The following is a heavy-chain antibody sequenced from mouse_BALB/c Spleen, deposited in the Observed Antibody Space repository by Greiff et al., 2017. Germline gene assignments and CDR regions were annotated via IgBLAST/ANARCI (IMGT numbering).Heavy chain of an antibody. Sequence: VKLMESGPGLVAPSQSLSITCTVSGFSLTSYDISWIRQPPGKGLEWLGVIWTGGGTNYNSAFMSRLSISKDNSKSQVFLKMNSLQTDDTAIYYCVRYDGYYQGYAMDYWGQGTSVTVSS. D-gene: IGHD2-3*01. CDR3: VRYDGYYQGYAMDY. J-gene: IGHJ4*01. CDR1: GFSLTSYD. CDR2: IWTGGGT. V-gene: IGHV2-9-2*01.